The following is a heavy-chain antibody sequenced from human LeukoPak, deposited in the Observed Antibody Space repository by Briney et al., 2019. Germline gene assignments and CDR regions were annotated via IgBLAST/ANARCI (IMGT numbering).Heavy chain of an antibody. CDR3: ARDRVRGNSNPFFDY. D-gene: IGHD4-11*01. Sequence: SETLSLTCTVSGDSVSSGTYYWSWIRQPPGKGLEWIGYIYYSGTTNYNPSLKSRVTISVDTSKNQFSLKLSSVTAADTAVYYCARDRVRGNSNPFFDYWGQGTLVTVSS. CDR1: GDSVSSGTYY. J-gene: IGHJ4*02. CDR2: IYYSGTT. V-gene: IGHV4-61*01.